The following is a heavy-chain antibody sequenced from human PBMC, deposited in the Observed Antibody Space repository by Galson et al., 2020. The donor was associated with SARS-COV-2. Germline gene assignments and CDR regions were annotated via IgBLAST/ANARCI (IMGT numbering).Heavy chain of an antibody. D-gene: IGHD2-2*01. CDR1: GFPLSSYS. Sequence: GEPPKLSRAASGFPLSSYSMHRVRQAPATGLESVSSLSTSSSYIYYPDSVQGRFTISRDNAKNSLYLQMNSLRAEDTAVYYCARDIGFIVVVPAASYVMDVWGQGTTVTVSS. J-gene: IGHJ6*02. V-gene: IGHV3-21*01. CDR3: ARDIGFIVVVPAASYVMDV. CDR2: LSTSSSYI.